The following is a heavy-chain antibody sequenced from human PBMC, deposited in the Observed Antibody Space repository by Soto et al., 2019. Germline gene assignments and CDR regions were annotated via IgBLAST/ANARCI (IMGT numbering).Heavy chain of an antibody. J-gene: IGHJ4*02. Sequence: HAGGSLRLSCAASGFTFSSYAMSWVRQAPGKGLEWVSAISGSGGSTYYADSVKGRFTISRDNSKNTLYLQMNSLRAEDTAVYYCAKESWLGAVAGQDFDYWGQGTLVTVSS. CDR1: GFTFSSYA. V-gene: IGHV3-23*01. CDR3: AKESWLGAVAGQDFDY. CDR2: ISGSGGST. D-gene: IGHD6-19*01.